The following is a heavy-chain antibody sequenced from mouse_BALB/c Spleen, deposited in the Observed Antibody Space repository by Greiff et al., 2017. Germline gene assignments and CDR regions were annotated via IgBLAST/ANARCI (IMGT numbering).Heavy chain of an antibody. D-gene: IGHD2-3*01. CDR3: ARDEGYYWYFDV. CDR2: INSNGGST. V-gene: IGHV5-6-3*01. J-gene: IGHJ1*01. Sequence: EVHLVESGGGLVQPGGSLKLSCAASGFTFSSYGMSWVRQTPDKRLELVATINSNGGSTYYPDSVKGRFTISRDNAKNTLYLQMSSLKSEDTAMYYCARDEGYYWYFDVWGAGTTVTVSS. CDR1: GFTFSSYG.